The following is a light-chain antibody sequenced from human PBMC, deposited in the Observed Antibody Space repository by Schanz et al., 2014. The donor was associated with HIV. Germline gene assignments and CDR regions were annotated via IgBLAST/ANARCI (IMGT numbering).Light chain of an antibody. V-gene: IGLV1-51*01. CDR2: DND. CDR1: SSNIDNNY. Sequence: QSVLTQPPSVSAAPGQKVTISCSGSSSNIDNNYVSWFQQHPGAAPKLVIYDNDKRPSGLPDRFSGSKSGTSATLAITGLQAGDEADYYCGTWDSSLSAGVFGGGTKLTVL. CDR3: GTWDSSLSAGV. J-gene: IGLJ2*01.